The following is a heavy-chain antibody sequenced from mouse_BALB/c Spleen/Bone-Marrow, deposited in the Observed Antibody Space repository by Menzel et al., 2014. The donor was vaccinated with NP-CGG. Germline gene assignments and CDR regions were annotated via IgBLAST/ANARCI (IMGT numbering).Heavy chain of an antibody. D-gene: IGHD2-12*01. CDR3: ARLEDLDIRRRLSAMDY. CDR2: FYPGSGSI. Sequence: QVQLQQPGAELVKPGTSVNLSCKASGYTFTDYIIHWVKQRSGQGLEWIGWFYPGSGSIKYNEKFKDKATLTADKSSNTVYMELSRLTSEDSAVYFCARLEDLDIRRRLSAMDYWGQGTSVTVSS. CDR1: GYTFTDYI. V-gene: IGHV1-62-2*01. J-gene: IGHJ4*01.